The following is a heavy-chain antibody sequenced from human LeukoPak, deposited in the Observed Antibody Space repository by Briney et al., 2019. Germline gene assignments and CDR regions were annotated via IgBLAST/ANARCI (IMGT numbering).Heavy chain of an antibody. V-gene: IGHV3-53*01. D-gene: IGHD6-6*01. CDR1: GFTVSSNY. CDR2: IYSGGST. Sequence: PGGSLRLSCAASGFTVSSNYMRWVRQAPGKGLEWVSVIYSGGSTYYADSVKGRFTISRDNSKNTLYLQMNSLRAEDTAVYYCVRNKAARTYYYYYYCMDVWGKGTTVTVSS. J-gene: IGHJ6*03. CDR3: VRNKAARTYYYYYYCMDV.